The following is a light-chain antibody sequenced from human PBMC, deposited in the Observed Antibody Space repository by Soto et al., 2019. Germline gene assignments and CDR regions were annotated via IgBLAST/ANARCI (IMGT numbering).Light chain of an antibody. V-gene: IGKV3-20*01. CDR3: QQYGSSPWT. CDR1: QSISSSF. J-gene: IGKJ1*01. CDR2: GAS. Sequence: EIVLTQSPGTLSLSPGERATLSCRASQSISSSFLAWYQQKPGQAPRLLISGASSRATGIPDRFSGSGSGTDFTLTINRLEPEDFAVYYCQQYGSSPWTFGQGTKVEIK.